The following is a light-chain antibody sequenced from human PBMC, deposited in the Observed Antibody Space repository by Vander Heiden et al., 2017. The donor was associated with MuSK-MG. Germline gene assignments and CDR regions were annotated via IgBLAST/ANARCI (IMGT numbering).Light chain of an antibody. CDR1: QCISSY. CDR2: AAS. CDR3: QQSYSTPPAT. V-gene: IGKV1-39*01. J-gene: IGKJ5*01. Sequence: DIQMTQSPSSLSASVGDRVTITCRASQCISSYLNWYQQKPGKAPKLLIYAASSLQSGVPSRFSGSGYGTDFTLTISSRQPEDFAPYYCQQSYSTPPATFGQGTQLEIK.